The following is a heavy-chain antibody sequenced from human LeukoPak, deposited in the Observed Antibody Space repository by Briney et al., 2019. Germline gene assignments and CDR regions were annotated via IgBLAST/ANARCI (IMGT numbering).Heavy chain of an antibody. CDR1: GYTFTGYY. CDR3: ARQNSYGRDFDY. Sequence: ASVKVSCKASGYTFTGYYMHWVRQAPGQGLEWMGWINPNSGGTNYAQRFQGRVTMTRDTSISTAYMELSRLRSDDTAVYYCARQNSYGRDFDYWGQGTLVTVSS. CDR2: INPNSGGT. D-gene: IGHD5-18*01. V-gene: IGHV1-2*02. J-gene: IGHJ4*02.